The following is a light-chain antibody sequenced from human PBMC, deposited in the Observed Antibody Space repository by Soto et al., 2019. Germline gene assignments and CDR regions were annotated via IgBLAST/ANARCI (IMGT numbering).Light chain of an antibody. V-gene: IGKV3-15*01. J-gene: IGKJ1*01. CDR3: QQYDDWPPT. CDR1: QRIGSN. Sequence: EIVLTQSPATLSVSPGESVTLSCRASQRIGSNLAWYQQKPGQAPRILLSDPSTRETGIAARFSASGAGTEFTLTISSLQSEDFALYSCQQYDDWPPTFGQGTKVDIK. CDR2: DPS.